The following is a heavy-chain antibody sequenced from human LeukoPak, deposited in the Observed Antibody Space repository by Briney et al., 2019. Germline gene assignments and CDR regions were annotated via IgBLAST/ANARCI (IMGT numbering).Heavy chain of an antibody. J-gene: IGHJ5*02. D-gene: IGHD4-17*01. CDR2: IYYSGST. CDR1: GGSISTYY. CDR3: AREMYGDSEGSWFDP. V-gene: IGHV4-59*01. Sequence: SETLSLTCTVSGGSISTYYWSWIRQPPGRGLEWIGYIYYSGSTNYNPSLKSRVTISVDTSKNQFSLKLSSVTAADTAVYYCAREMYGDSEGSWFDPWGQGTLVTVSP.